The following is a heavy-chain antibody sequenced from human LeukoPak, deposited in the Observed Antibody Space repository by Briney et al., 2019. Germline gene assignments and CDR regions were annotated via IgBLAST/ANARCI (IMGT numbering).Heavy chain of an antibody. CDR2: IYYSGST. CDR1: GGSISSYY. Sequence: SETLSLTCTVSGGSISSYYWSWIRQPPGKGLEWIGYIYYSGSTNYNPSLKSRVTISVDTSKNQFSLKLSSVTAADTAVYYCARDSSSYHYYYYLDVWNKGTTVTVAS. J-gene: IGHJ6*03. V-gene: IGHV4-59*01. CDR3: ARDSSSYHYYYYLDV.